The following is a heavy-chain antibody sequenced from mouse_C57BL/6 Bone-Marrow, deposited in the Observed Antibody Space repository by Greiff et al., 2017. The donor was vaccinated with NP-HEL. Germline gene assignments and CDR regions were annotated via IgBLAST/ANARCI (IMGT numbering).Heavy chain of an antibody. D-gene: IGHD1-1*01. Sequence: VKLQESGAELVKPGASVKISCKASGYAFSSYWMNWVKQRPGKGLEWIGQIYPGDGDTNYNGKFKGKATLTADKSSSTAYMQLSSLTSEDSAVYFCARSDYYGSSYVEYYFDYWGQGTTLTVSS. J-gene: IGHJ2*01. CDR3: ARSDYYGSSYVEYYFDY. V-gene: IGHV1-80*01. CDR2: IYPGDGDT. CDR1: GYAFSSYW.